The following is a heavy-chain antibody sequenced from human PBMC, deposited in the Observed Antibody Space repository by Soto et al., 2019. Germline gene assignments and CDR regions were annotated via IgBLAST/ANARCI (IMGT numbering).Heavy chain of an antibody. D-gene: IGHD6-6*01. V-gene: IGHV1-2*02. CDR2: INPNSCDT. CDR3: ASSSSTIAARPES. J-gene: IGHJ4*02. Sequence: QVQLVPAGAEVKKPWASVKVSCKASGYTFTAYYLHWVRPAPGHGREWMGWINPNSCDTNYAQHFQGRVTITSDTSISTAYMELSRLRSDDTAVYYCASSSSTIAARPESRGQGTLGTVSS. CDR1: GYTFTAYY.